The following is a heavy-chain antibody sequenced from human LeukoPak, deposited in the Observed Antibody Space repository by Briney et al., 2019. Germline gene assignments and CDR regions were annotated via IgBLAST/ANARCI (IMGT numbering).Heavy chain of an antibody. Sequence: RGSLRLSCAASGFIFSTYNMNWVRQAPGQGLEWVSYISSSSSTIYYADSVRGRFTISRDNADNSLYLQMNSLRAEDTAVYYCAREPRGVRALNWGQGTLVAVSS. CDR2: ISSSSSTI. J-gene: IGHJ4*02. CDR3: AREPRGVRALN. D-gene: IGHD3-10*01. V-gene: IGHV3-48*01. CDR1: GFIFSTYN.